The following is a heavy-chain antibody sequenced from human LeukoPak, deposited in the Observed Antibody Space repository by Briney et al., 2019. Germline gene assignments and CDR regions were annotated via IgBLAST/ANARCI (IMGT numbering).Heavy chain of an antibody. D-gene: IGHD3-10*01. J-gene: IGHJ4*02. CDR2: INAGNGNT. Sequence: GASVKASCKASGYTFTSYAMHWVRQAPGQRLEWMGWINAGNGNTKYSQKFQGRVTMTRNTSISTAYMELSSLRSEDTAVYYCARVRMVRGVYYFDYWGQGTLVTVSS. CDR1: GYTFTSYA. V-gene: IGHV1-3*01. CDR3: ARVRMVRGVYYFDY.